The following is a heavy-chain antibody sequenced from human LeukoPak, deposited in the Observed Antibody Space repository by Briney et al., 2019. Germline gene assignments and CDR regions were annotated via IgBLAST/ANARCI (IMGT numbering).Heavy chain of an antibody. V-gene: IGHV1-46*01. J-gene: IGHJ4*02. D-gene: IGHD2-21*02. CDR1: GYTFTSYD. Sequence: ASVKVSCKASGYTFTSYDMHWVRQAPGQGLEWMGIINLIGDSTSYAQKFQGRVTMTRDTSTSTVYMELSSLRSEDTAVYYCASVLYCGADCYSGRYFFDYWGQGTLVTVSS. CDR2: INLIGDST. CDR3: ASVLYCGADCYSGRYFFDY.